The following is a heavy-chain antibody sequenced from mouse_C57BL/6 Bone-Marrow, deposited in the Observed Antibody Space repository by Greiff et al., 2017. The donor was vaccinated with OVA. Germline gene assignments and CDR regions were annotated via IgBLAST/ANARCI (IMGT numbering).Heavy chain of an antibody. J-gene: IGHJ4*01. CDR3: AKHSKGYAMDY. Sequence: DVKLVESGGGLVKPGGSLKLSCAASGFTFSDYGMHWVRQAPEKGLEWVAYISSGSSTIYYADTVKGRFTISRDNAKNTLFLQMTSLRSEDTAMYYCAKHSKGYAMDYWGQGTSVTVSS. V-gene: IGHV5-17*01. CDR2: ISSGSSTI. CDR1: GFTFSDYG. D-gene: IGHD2-5*01.